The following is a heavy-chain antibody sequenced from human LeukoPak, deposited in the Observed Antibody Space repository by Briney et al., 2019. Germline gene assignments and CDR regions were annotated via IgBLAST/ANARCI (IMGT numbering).Heavy chain of an antibody. J-gene: IGHJ5*02. CDR2: INPSVGST. CDR1: GYTFTSYY. Sequence: GASVKVSCKASGYTFTSYYMHWVRQAPGQGLEWMGLINPSVGSTSYAQKFQGRVTITRDMSTSTDYMELSSLRSEDTAIYYCARDNSVGDNAWWFDPWGQGTLVTVSS. D-gene: IGHD1-26*01. CDR3: ARDNSVGDNAWWFDP. V-gene: IGHV1-46*01.